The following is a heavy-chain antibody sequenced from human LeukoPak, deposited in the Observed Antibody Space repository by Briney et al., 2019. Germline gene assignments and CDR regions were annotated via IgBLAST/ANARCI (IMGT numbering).Heavy chain of an antibody. CDR3: AREAWSHAFDI. J-gene: IGHJ3*02. CDR1: GYTFTVYY. CDR2: INPNSGGT. D-gene: IGHD2-15*01. V-gene: IGHV1-2*02. Sequence: GASVKVSYKASGYTFTVYYMHWVRQAPGQGDEWMGWINPNSGGTKYTQKFQGRVTMTRDTSISTAYMELSRLRSDDTAVYYCAREAWSHAFDIWGQGTIFTVSS.